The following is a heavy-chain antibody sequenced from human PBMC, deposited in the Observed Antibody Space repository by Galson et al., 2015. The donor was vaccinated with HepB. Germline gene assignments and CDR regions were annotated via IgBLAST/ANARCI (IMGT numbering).Heavy chain of an antibody. V-gene: IGHV2-5*02. CDR3: AHIVAAAPVRGAFEV. J-gene: IGHJ3*01. CDR2: IYWDDDK. D-gene: IGHD3-10*01. Sequence: PALVKPTQTLTLTCTFSGSSLSTSGVGVGWIRQPPGKALEWLALIYWDDDKRYSPSLRSRLTITKDTSKNQVVLTMTNMDPVDTATYYCAHIVAAAPVRGAFEVWGQGTMVTVSS. CDR1: GSSLSTSGVG.